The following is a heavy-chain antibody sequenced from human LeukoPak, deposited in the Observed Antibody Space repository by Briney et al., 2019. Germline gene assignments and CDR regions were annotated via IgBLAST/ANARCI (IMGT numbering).Heavy chain of an antibody. D-gene: IGHD6-19*01. CDR2: IGWNSGTI. V-gene: IGHV3-9*01. CDR1: GFTFDDYA. J-gene: IGHJ3*02. Sequence: GRSLRLSCAASGFTFDDYAMHWVRQVPGKGLEWVSGIGWNSGTIHYADSVKGRFTISRDNAKNSLYLQMNSLRAEDTALYYCASATSKTSGWYRFGAFDIWGQGTMVTVSS. CDR3: ASATSKTSGWYRFGAFDI.